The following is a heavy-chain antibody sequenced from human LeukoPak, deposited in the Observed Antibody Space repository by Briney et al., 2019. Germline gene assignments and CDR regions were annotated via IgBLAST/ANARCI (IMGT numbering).Heavy chain of an antibody. CDR2: IDWDDDK. D-gene: IGHD3-10*01. J-gene: IGHJ4*02. V-gene: IGHV2-70*04. CDR1: GFSLSTSGMR. CDR3: ARYGSGLYFDY. Sequence: SGPALVKPTQTLTLTCTFSGFSLSTSGMRVSWIRQPPGKALEWLARIDWDDDKFYSTSLKTRLTISKDTSKNQVVLTVTNMDPVDTATYYCARYGSGLYFDYWGQGTLVTVSS.